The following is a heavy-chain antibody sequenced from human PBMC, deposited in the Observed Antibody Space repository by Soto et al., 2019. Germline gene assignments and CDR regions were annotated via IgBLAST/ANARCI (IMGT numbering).Heavy chain of an antibody. V-gene: IGHV1-69*06. CDR1: GDTFTSYA. Sequence: QVQLVQSGAEVKKPGSSVKVSCTASGDTFTSYAFSWVRQAPGQGLEWMGGIIPMFGTPNYAQKFQGRLTITADKSTSTVHMELSGLRSEDTAVYFCARNGVAGMDFWGQGTLVTVSS. CDR2: IIPMFGTP. D-gene: IGHD3-3*01. J-gene: IGHJ4*02. CDR3: ARNGVAGMDF.